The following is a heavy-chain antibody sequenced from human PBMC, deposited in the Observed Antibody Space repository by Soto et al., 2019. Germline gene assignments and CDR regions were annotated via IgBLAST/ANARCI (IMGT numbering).Heavy chain of an antibody. Sequence: ASVKVSCKSSGYTFTSYYMHWVRQAPGQGLDWMGIINPSGGSTSYAQKFQGRVTMTRDTSTSTVYMELSSLRSEDTTVYYCARVSHYDFRSGYGHYYGMDVWGQGTTVTVSS. CDR2: INPSGGST. D-gene: IGHD3-3*01. CDR1: GYTFTSYY. CDR3: ARVSHYDFRSGYGHYYGMDV. V-gene: IGHV1-46*01. J-gene: IGHJ6*02.